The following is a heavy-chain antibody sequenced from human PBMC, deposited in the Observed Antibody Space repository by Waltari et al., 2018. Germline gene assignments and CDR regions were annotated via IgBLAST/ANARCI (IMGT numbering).Heavy chain of an antibody. Sequence: EVQLVESGGGLVQPGESLRLSCAVSRFAFSSNWMHWVRQVPGKGLEWCSRINTDGTTTVYADSGRCRFTISRENAKNMLYLQMNSLRVDDTAGYFCATDVGGLGGDWGQGTLVTVSS. D-gene: IGHD2-21*01. J-gene: IGHJ4*02. CDR2: INTDGTTT. V-gene: IGHV3-74*01. CDR3: ATDVGGLGGD. CDR1: RFAFSSNW.